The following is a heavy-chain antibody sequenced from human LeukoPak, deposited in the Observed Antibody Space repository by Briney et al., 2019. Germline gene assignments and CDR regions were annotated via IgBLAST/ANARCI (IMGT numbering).Heavy chain of an antibody. CDR1: GFSVSSNY. V-gene: IGHV3-53*01. Sequence: GGSLRLSCAASGFSVSSNYMSWVRQAPGKGLEWVSALYSGGSAYYADSVKGRFTISRDNSKNTLYLQMNGLRVEDTAVYYCARTVVITSTADYFDHWGQGTLVTVSS. CDR3: ARTVVITSTADYFDH. CDR2: LYSGGSA. D-gene: IGHD4/OR15-4a*01. J-gene: IGHJ4*02.